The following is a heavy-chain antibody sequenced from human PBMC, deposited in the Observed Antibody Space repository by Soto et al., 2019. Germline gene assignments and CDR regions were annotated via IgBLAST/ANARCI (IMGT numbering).Heavy chain of an antibody. Sequence: EVQLVESGGGLVQPGGSLRLSCAASGFTFSNYWMHWVRQAPGKGLVWVSRINSDGSSASYADSVKGRFTISRDNAKNTLYLQMNSLRAEDTAVYYCARDTLELLYYFDYWGHGTLVTVSS. D-gene: IGHD1-7*01. CDR2: INSDGSSA. J-gene: IGHJ4*01. CDR1: GFTFSNYW. V-gene: IGHV3-74*01. CDR3: ARDTLELLYYFDY.